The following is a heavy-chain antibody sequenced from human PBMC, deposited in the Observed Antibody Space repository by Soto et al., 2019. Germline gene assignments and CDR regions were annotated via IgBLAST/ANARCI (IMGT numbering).Heavy chain of an antibody. Sequence: QVQLVESGGGVVQPGRSLRLSCAASGFTFSSYGMHWVRQAPGKGLEWVAVIWYDGSNKYYADSVKGRFTISRDNSKNTLYLQMNSLRAEDTAVYYCASGFVLWFNQYYFDYWGQGTLVTVSS. V-gene: IGHV3-33*01. CDR1: GFTFSSYG. CDR3: ASGFVLWFNQYYFDY. J-gene: IGHJ4*02. CDR2: IWYDGSNK. D-gene: IGHD3-10*01.